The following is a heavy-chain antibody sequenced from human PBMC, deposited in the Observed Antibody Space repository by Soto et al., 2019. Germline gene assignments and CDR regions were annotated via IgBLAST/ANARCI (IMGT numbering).Heavy chain of an antibody. CDR3: ARDDWVVGATNAFDI. Sequence: SETLSLTCTVSGGSISSYYWSWIRQPPGKGLEWIGYIYYSGSTNYNPSLKSRVTISVDTSKNQFSLKLSSVTAADTAVYYCARDDWVVGATNAFDIWGQGTMVTVSS. V-gene: IGHV4-59*01. D-gene: IGHD1-26*01. J-gene: IGHJ3*02. CDR1: GGSISSYY. CDR2: IYYSGST.